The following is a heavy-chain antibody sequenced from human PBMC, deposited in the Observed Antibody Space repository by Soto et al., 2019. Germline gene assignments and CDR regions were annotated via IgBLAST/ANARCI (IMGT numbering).Heavy chain of an antibody. V-gene: IGHV3-48*03. CDR3: ARDQYCSSTSCFLRWAYYFDY. Sequence: PGGSLRLSCAASGFTFSSYEMNWVRQAPGKGLEWFSYISSSGSTIYYADSVKGRFTISRDNAKNSLYLQMNSLRAEDTAVYYCARDQYCSSTSCFLRWAYYFDYWGQGTLVTVS. CDR2: ISSSGSTI. J-gene: IGHJ4*02. CDR1: GFTFSSYE. D-gene: IGHD2-2*01.